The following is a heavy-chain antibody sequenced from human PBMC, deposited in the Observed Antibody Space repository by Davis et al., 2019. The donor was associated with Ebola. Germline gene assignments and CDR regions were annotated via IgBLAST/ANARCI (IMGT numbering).Heavy chain of an antibody. CDR1: GFTFSAYY. J-gene: IGHJ3*02. V-gene: IGHV3-30*03. Sequence: GGSLRLSCAASGFTFSAYYIQWVRQAPGKGLEWVAVTSSDASNKYYADSVKGRFTISSDNSKNTLYLEMNSRRTEDTAVYYCATGYSYGYGAFDIWGQGTMVTVSS. CDR3: ATGYSYGYGAFDI. D-gene: IGHD5-18*01. CDR2: TSSDASNK.